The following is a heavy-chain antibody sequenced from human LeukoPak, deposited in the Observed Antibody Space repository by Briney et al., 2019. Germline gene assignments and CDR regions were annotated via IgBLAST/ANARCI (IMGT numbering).Heavy chain of an antibody. CDR3: ARGEDL. CDR2: IYYSGSTSGNT. CDR1: GGSISSYY. J-gene: IGHJ5*02. V-gene: IGHV4-59*01. Sequence: SETLSLTCTVCGGSISSYYWSWIRQPPGKGLEWIGYIYYSGSTSGNTNYNPSLKSRVTISVDTSKNQFSLKLSSVTAADTAVYCCARGEDLWGQGTLVTVSS.